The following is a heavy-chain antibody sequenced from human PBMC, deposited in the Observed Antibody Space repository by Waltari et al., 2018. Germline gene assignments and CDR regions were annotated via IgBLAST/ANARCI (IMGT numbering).Heavy chain of an antibody. Sequence: SWVRQAPGKGLEWVSAISGSGGSTYYADSVKGRFTISRDNSKNTLYLQMNSLRAEDTAVYYCAKDQGYYDSSGQWAFDIWGQGTMVTVSS. V-gene: IGHV3-23*01. CDR2: ISGSGGST. D-gene: IGHD3-22*01. J-gene: IGHJ3*02. CDR3: AKDQGYYDSSGQWAFDI.